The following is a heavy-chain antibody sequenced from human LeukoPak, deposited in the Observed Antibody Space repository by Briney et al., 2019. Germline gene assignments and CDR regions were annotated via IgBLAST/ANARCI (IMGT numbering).Heavy chain of an antibody. Sequence: PGGSLRLSCAASGFTFSSYSMNWVRQAPGKGLEWVSSITSSSRYIYYADSVKGRFTISRDNAENSLYLQMDSLTAEDTAVYYCAELGITMIGGVWGKGTTVTISS. CDR2: ITSSSRYI. J-gene: IGHJ6*04. CDR1: GFTFSSYS. D-gene: IGHD3-10*02. CDR3: AELGITMIGGV. V-gene: IGHV3-21*01.